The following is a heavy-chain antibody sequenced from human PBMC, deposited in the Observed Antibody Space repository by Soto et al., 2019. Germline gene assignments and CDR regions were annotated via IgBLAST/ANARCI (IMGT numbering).Heavy chain of an antibody. Sequence: GGSLRLSCAASGFTFDDYAMHWVRQAPGKGLEWVSGISWNSGSIGYADSVKGRFTMSRDNAKNSLYLQMNSLRAEDTAVYYCASRSSGWYFDYWGQGTLVTVSS. J-gene: IGHJ4*02. D-gene: IGHD6-19*01. CDR1: GFTFDDYA. V-gene: IGHV3-9*01. CDR3: ASRSSGWYFDY. CDR2: ISWNSGSI.